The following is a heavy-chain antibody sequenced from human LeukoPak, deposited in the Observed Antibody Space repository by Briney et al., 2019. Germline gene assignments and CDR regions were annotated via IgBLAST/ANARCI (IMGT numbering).Heavy chain of an antibody. D-gene: IGHD6-13*01. CDR1: GYTFTSYD. V-gene: IGHV1-18*01. CDR3: ARDTSLIAAAGSH. Sequence: GASVKVSCKASGYTFTSYDINWVRQAPGQGLEWMGWISAYNGNTNYVQKFQGRVTMTTDTSTSTAYMELRSLRSDDTAVYYCARDTSLIAAAGSHWGQGTLVTVSS. J-gene: IGHJ4*02. CDR2: ISAYNGNT.